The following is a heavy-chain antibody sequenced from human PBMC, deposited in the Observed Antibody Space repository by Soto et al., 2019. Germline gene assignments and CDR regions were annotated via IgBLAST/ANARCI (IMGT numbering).Heavy chain of an antibody. Sequence: PGGSLRLSCAASGFTFSSYTFNWVRQAPGQGLEWVSYISNTGNTIYYADSVKGRFTISRDNAKNSLYLQMNSLRAEDTAVYFCARVILLRAFYSDYWGQGTLVTVSS. CDR2: ISNTGNTI. D-gene: IGHD4-17*01. CDR3: ARVILLRAFYSDY. J-gene: IGHJ4*02. V-gene: IGHV3-48*01. CDR1: GFTFSSYT.